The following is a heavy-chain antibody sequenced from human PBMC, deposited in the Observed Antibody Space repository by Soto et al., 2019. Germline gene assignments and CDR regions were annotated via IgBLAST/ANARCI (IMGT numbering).Heavy chain of an antibody. CDR3: ARRTVTTYHYFDY. V-gene: IGHV3-21*01. D-gene: IGHD4-17*01. Sequence: KPGGSLRLSCVASGFTFSTYDMNWVRQAPGKGLEWVSSINRASIYIYYADSVRGRLTISRDNAKNSLYLQMDSLRVEDTAVYYCARRTVTTYHYFDYWGQGTLVTVSS. J-gene: IGHJ4*02. CDR1: GFTFSTYD. CDR2: INRASIYI.